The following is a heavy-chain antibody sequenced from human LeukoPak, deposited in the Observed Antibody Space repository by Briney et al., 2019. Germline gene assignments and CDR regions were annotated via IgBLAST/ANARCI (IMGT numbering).Heavy chain of an antibody. V-gene: IGHV4-34*01. CDR2: INHSGST. Sequence: PSETLSLTCAVYGGSFSGYYWSWIRQPPGKGLEWIGEINHSGSTNYNPSLKSRVTISVDTSKNQFSLKLSSVTAADTAVYYCARGVNWLDPWGQGTLVTVSS. CDR3: ARGVNWLDP. CDR1: GGSFSGYY. J-gene: IGHJ5*02.